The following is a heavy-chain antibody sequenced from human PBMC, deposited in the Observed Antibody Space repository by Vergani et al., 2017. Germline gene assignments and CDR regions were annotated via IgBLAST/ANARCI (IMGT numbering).Heavy chain of an antibody. D-gene: IGHD6-13*01. J-gene: IGHJ5*02. CDR1: GVSVTDYN. CDR2: LSTTGGA. CDR3: AGDTNSWQRADR. V-gene: IGHV4-59*02. Sequence: QAQLQESGPGLVKPSETLSLTCHVFGVSVTDYNCNWIRQAPGKGLEWIGSLSTTGGATHASNNPSLKSRVSISVDTSKRQFSLRLTSVTAADSAIYSGAGDTNSWQRADRWGQGTLVTVSS.